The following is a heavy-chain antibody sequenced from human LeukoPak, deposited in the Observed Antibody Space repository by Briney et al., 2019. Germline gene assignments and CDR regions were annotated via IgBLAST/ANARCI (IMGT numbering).Heavy chain of an antibody. CDR3: AKAHGGSYHSGID. J-gene: IGHJ4*02. Sequence: GGSLRLSCAASGSTFISYAMNWVRQAPGKGLEWVSGISGSGGSTYYADSVKGRFSISRDNSKNTLYLQLNSLRVEDTAVYYCAKAHGGSYHSGIDWGQGTLVIVSS. V-gene: IGHV3-23*01. CDR1: GSTFISYA. CDR2: ISGSGGST. D-gene: IGHD1-26*01.